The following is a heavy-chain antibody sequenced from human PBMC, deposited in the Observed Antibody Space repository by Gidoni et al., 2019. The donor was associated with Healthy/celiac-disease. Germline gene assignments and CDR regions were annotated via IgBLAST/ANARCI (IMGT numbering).Heavy chain of an antibody. V-gene: IGHV3-23*01. Sequence: EVQLLESGGGLVQPGGSLRLSCAASGFTFSSYAMSWVRQAPGKGLEWGSAISGSGGSTYDADSVKGRFTISRDNSKNTLYLQMNSLRAEDTAVYYCASGVLFYYYYYGMDVWGQGTTVTVSS. J-gene: IGHJ6*02. CDR3: ASGVLFYYYYYGMDV. CDR1: GFTFSSYA. CDR2: ISGSGGST. D-gene: IGHD3-10*01.